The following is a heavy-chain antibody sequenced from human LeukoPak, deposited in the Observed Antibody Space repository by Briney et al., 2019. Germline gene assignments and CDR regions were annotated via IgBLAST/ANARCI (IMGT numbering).Heavy chain of an antibody. CDR2: TYYRSKWYY. J-gene: IGHJ4*02. CDR1: GDNVSNNSVT. V-gene: IGHV6-1*01. D-gene: IGHD6-13*01. Sequence: SQTLSLTCAISGDNVSNNSVTWNWIRQTPSRGLEWRGRTYYRSKWYYDYGESVKSRMTIIPDTSKNQVSLQLNSVTPDDTALYYCAGDRGVGAAVFFDYWGLGTLVTVSS. CDR3: AGDRGVGAAVFFDY.